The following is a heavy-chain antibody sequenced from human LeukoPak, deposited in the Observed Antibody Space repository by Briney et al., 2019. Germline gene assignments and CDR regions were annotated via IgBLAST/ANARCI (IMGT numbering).Heavy chain of an antibody. V-gene: IGHV4-59*01. CDR1: GGSISSYY. CDR3: ARWNGSNSPFDY. CDR2: LYYSGST. Sequence: SETLSLTCTVSGGSISSYYWSWIRQPPGKGLEWIGFLYYSGSTNYNPSLKSRVTMSVDASKKQFSLKLSSVTAADTAVYYCARWNGSNSPFDYWGQGTLVTVSS. J-gene: IGHJ4*02. D-gene: IGHD4-23*01.